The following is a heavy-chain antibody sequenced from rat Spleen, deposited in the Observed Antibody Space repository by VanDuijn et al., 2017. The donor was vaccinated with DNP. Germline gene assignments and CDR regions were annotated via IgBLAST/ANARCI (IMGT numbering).Heavy chain of an antibody. CDR1: GFSLTSNS. D-gene: IGHD4-2*01. Sequence: QVQLKESGPGLVQPSQTLSLTCTVSGFSLTSNSVHWVRQPPGKGLAWVGAIWSGGSTDYNSALKSRLSISRDTSKSQVFLKMNSLQTEDTAIYFCTSLGAGEDYWGQGVMVTVSS. CDR3: TSLGAGEDY. J-gene: IGHJ2*01. CDR2: IWSGGST. V-gene: IGHV2-1*01.